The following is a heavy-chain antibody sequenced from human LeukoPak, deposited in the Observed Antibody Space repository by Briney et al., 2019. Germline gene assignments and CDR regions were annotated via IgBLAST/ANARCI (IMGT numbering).Heavy chain of an antibody. CDR3: ARGGGSGSYYFDY. J-gene: IGHJ4*02. CDR2: ISSSGSYI. CDR1: GFTFSSYA. D-gene: IGHD1-26*01. V-gene: IGHV3-21*01. Sequence: PGGSLRLSCAASGFTFSSYAMSWVRQAPGKGLEWVSSISSSGSYIYYADPVKGRFTISRDNAKNSLYLQMNSLRAEDTAVYYCARGGGSGSYYFDYWGQGTLVTVSS.